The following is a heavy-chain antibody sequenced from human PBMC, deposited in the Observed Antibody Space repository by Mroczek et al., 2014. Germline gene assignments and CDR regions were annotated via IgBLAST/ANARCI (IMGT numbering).Heavy chain of an antibody. CDR1: GYTFTSYD. D-gene: IGHD3-3*01. J-gene: IGHJ6*02. V-gene: IGHV1-8*01. CDR3: ARAARSGFGVVYYYYGMDV. CDR2: MNPNSGNT. Sequence: QVQLQDRGAEVKKPGASVKVSCKASGYTFTSYDINWVRQATGQGLEWMGWMNPNSGNTGYAQKFQGRVTMTRNTSISTAYMELSSLRSEDTAVYYCARAARSGFGVVYYYYGMDVWGQGTTVTVSS.